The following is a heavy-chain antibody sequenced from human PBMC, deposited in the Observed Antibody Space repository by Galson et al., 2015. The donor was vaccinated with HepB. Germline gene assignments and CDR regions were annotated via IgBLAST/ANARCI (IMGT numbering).Heavy chain of an antibody. CDR3: ARERLQLYYFDY. CDR2: ISYDGSNK. D-gene: IGHD4-11*01. J-gene: IGHJ4*02. CDR1: GFTFGSYA. Sequence: SLRLSCAASGFTFGSYAMHWVRQAPGKGLEWVAVISYDGSNKYYADSVKGRFTISRDNSKNTLYLQMNSLRAEDTAVYYCARERLQLYYFDYWGQGTLVTVSS. V-gene: IGHV3-30*04.